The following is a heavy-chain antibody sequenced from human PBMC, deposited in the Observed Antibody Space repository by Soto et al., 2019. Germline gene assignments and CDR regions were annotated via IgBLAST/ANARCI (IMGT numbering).Heavy chain of an antibody. J-gene: IGHJ2*01. V-gene: IGHV4-31*11. D-gene: IGHD2-15*01. CDR3: ARKTPDIFWYLDL. Sequence: QVQLQESGPGLVKPSQTLSLTCAVSGGSISSGGYSWSWIRQHPGKGLEFIGSIYYSGNTYYNPSLRSRVTISVDTSKNLFALRLMSVTSADTAVYYCARKTPDIFWYLDLWGLGTLVTVSS. CDR1: GGSISSGGYS. CDR2: IYYSGNT.